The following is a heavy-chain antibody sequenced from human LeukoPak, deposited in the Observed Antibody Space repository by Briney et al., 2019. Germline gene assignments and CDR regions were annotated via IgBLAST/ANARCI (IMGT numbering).Heavy chain of an antibody. V-gene: IGHV3-23*01. D-gene: IGHD6-19*01. Sequence: GGSLRLSCAASGFTFSDYAMSWVRQAPGKGLEWVSAISGGGPVTYYTDSVKGRFTISRDNSKNTLYLEMNSLRAEDTAVYYCARRGSSGWYDYWGQGTLVTVSS. J-gene: IGHJ4*02. CDR3: ARRGSSGWYDY. CDR1: GFTFSDYA. CDR2: ISGGGPVT.